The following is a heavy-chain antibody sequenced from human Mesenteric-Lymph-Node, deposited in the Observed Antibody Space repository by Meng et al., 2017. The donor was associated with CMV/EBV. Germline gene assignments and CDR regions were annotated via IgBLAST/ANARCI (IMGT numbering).Heavy chain of an antibody. CDR1: GFTFSDYD. CDR2: IGTLHDT. CDR3: VRASKDFLSGHWNYGMDV. V-gene: IGHV3-13*01. D-gene: IGHD3-3*01. Sequence: GESLKISCAASGFTFSDYDMHWVRQVTGKGLEWVSAIGTLHDTFYPGSVKGRFTISRENAKNSLYLQMSSLRAEDTAVYFCVRASKDFLSGHWNYGMDVWGQGTTVTVSS. J-gene: IGHJ6*02.